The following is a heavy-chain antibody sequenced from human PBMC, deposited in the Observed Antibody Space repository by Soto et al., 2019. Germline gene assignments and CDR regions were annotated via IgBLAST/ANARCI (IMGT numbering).Heavy chain of an antibody. J-gene: IGHJ6*02. CDR2: SNHSGGT. CDR3: ARIMITSTYYTYGMGV. Sequence: SETLSLTCAVYGGSFSGYYWSWIRQAPGKGLEWIGESNHSGGTYYNPPLKSRVTMSLDTSNNHISLKLSSVTAADTAVYYCARIMITSTYYTYGMGVWGQGTTVTVSS. CDR1: GGSFSGYY. D-gene: IGHD3-22*01. V-gene: IGHV4-34*01.